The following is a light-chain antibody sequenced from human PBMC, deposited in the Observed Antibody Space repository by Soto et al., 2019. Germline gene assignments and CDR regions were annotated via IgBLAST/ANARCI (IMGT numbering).Light chain of an antibody. CDR1: QGMSNY. V-gene: IGKV1-17*03. J-gene: IGKJ4*01. CDR2: AAF. Sequence: DVQMTQSPSAMSASVGDRVTITCRARQGMSNYLAWFQQKPGKVPKRLIYAAFSLQSGVPSRFSGSGSGTEFTLTISSLQPEDFTSYYCLQYDTSLLTFDGGTKVEIK. CDR3: LQYDTSLLT.